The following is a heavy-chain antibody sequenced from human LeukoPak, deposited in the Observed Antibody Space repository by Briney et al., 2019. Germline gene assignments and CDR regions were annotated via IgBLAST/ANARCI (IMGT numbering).Heavy chain of an antibody. D-gene: IGHD5-18*01. CDR2: ITSGGNTR. V-gene: IGHV3-48*03. CDR1: GFTFSSYE. J-gene: IGHJ3*02. CDR3: ARAGGDTAIVFDAFDI. Sequence: GGSLRLSCAASGFTFSSYEMNWVRQAPGKGLEWVSYITSGGNTRYYADSVKGRFTISRDNAKNSLYLQMNSLRAEDTAVYYCARAGGDTAIVFDAFDIWGQGTVVTVSS.